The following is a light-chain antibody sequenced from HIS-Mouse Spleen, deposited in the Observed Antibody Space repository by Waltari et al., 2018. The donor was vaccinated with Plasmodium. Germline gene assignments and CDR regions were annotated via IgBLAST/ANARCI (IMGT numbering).Light chain of an antibody. V-gene: IGKV3-15*01. CDR1: QSVSSN. CDR2: GTS. J-gene: IGKJ1*01. Sequence: EIVMTQSPATLSVSPGERATLSCRASQSVSSNLALYQQKPGKAPRLLIYGTSTRATGIPARFSGSGSGTEFTLTISSLQSEDFAVYYCQQYNNWPWTFGQGTKVEIK. CDR3: QQYNNWPWT.